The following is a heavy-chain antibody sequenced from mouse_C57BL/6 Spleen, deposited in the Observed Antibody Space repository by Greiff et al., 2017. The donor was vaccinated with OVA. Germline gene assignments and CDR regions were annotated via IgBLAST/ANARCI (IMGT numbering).Heavy chain of an antibody. CDR3: ARRYYGSSRRYFDV. J-gene: IGHJ1*03. V-gene: IGHV1-18*01. Sequence: EVQLQQSGPELVKPGASVKIPCKASGYTFTDYNMDWVKQSHGKSLEWIGDINPNNGGTIYNQKFKGKATLTVDKSSSTAYMELRSLTSEDTAVDYCARRYYGSSRRYFDVWGTGTTVTVSS. D-gene: IGHD1-1*01. CDR1: GYTFTDYN. CDR2: INPNNGGT.